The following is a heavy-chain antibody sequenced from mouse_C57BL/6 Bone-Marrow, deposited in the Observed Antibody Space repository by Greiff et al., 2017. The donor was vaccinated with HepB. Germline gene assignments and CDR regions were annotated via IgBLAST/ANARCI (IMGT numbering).Heavy chain of an antibody. Sequence: EVKLMESGPELVKPGASVKISCKASGYSFTGYYMHWVKQSHGNILDWIGYIYPYNGVSSYNQKFKGKATLTVDKSSSTAYMELRSLTSEDSAVYYCARGSTVVAPYYFDYWGQGTTLTVSS. CDR1: GYSFTGYY. CDR3: ARGSTVVAPYYFDY. D-gene: IGHD1-1*01. CDR2: IYPYNGVS. J-gene: IGHJ2*01. V-gene: IGHV1-31*01.